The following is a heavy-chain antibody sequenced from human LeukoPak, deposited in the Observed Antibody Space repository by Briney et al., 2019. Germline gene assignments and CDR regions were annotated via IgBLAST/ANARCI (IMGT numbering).Heavy chain of an antibody. Sequence: LSCAASGFTFSSYAMSWVRQAPGKGLEWVSAISGSGGSTYYADSVKGRFTISRDNSKNTLYLQMNSLRAEDTAVYYCASDVDTAMVTDYWGQGTLVTVSS. CDR2: ISGSGGST. J-gene: IGHJ4*02. D-gene: IGHD5-18*01. V-gene: IGHV3-23*01. CDR1: GFTFSSYA. CDR3: ASDVDTAMVTDY.